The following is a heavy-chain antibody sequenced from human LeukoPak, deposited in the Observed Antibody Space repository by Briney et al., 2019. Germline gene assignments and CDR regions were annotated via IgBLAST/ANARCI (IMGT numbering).Heavy chain of an antibody. D-gene: IGHD5/OR15-5a*01. J-gene: IGHJ3*02. CDR1: GGTFSSYA. Sequence: ASVKVSCKASGGTFSSYAISWVRQAPGQGLEWMGGIIPIFGTANYAQKFQGRVTITADKSTSTAYMELSSLRSEDTAVYYCARGSTSSDAFDIWGQGTMVTVSS. CDR3: ARGSTSSDAFDI. CDR2: IIPIFGTA. V-gene: IGHV1-69*06.